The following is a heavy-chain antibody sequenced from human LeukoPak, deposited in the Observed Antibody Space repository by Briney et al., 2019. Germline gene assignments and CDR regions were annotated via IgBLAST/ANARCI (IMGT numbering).Heavy chain of an antibody. CDR1: GFIFSSYE. CDR2: ISSSGRTM. Sequence: PGGSLRLSCAASGFIFSSYEMSWVRQAPGKGLEWVSYISSSGRTMYYADSVKGRFTVSRDNAKNSLYLQMNSLRAEDTAVYYCAKGLGSGSYSAYFDYWGQGTLVTVSS. CDR3: AKGLGSGSYSAYFDY. D-gene: IGHD3-10*01. V-gene: IGHV3-48*03. J-gene: IGHJ4*02.